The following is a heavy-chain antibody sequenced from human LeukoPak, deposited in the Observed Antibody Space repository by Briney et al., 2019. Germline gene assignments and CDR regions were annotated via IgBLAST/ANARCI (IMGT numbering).Heavy chain of an antibody. Sequence: GGSLRLSCAAPGFTFSSYEMNWARQAPGKGLEWVSYISSSGSTIYYADSVKGRFTISRDNAKNSLYLQMNSLRAEDTAVYYCAREGSFYAYGMDVWGQGTTVTVSS. J-gene: IGHJ6*02. V-gene: IGHV3-48*03. CDR3: AREGSFYAYGMDV. CDR2: ISSSGSTI. D-gene: IGHD3-16*01. CDR1: GFTFSSYE.